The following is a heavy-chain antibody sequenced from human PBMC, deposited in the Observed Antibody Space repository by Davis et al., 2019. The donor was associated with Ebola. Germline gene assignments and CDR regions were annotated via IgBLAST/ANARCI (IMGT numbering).Heavy chain of an antibody. Sequence: GGSLRLSCAASGFTFSSYAMHWVRQAPGKGLEWVAVISYDGSNKYYADSVKGRFTISRDNSKNTLYLQMNSLRAEDTAVYYCARDLGDSSGYYYHTLDYWGQGTLVTVSS. CDR3: ARDLGDSSGYYYHTLDY. V-gene: IGHV3-30-3*01. J-gene: IGHJ4*02. D-gene: IGHD3-22*01. CDR1: GFTFSSYA. CDR2: ISYDGSNK.